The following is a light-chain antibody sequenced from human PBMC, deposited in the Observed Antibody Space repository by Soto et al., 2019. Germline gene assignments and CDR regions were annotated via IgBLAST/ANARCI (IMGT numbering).Light chain of an antibody. Sequence: IQLNTAASTLSASVLYRVTITFRASQSISSWLAWYQQKPGKAPKLLIYDASSLESGVPSRFSGSGSGTEFTLTISSLQPDDFATYYCQQYDNLPPYTFGQGTKVDIK. CDR2: DAS. CDR3: QQYDNLPPYT. CDR1: QSISSW. V-gene: IGKV1-5*01. J-gene: IGKJ2*01.